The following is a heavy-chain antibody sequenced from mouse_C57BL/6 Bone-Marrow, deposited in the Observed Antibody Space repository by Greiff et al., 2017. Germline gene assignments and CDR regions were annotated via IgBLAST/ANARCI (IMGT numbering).Heavy chain of an antibody. Sequence: VQLQQPGAELVKPGASVKLSCKASGYTFTSYWMHWVKQRPGQGLEWIGMIHPNSGSTNYNEKFKSKATLTVDKSSSTAYMQLSSLTSEDSAVYYWAPTVVATTPFDYWGQGTTLTVSS. CDR1: GYTFTSYW. V-gene: IGHV1-64*01. D-gene: IGHD1-1*01. CDR3: APTVVATTPFDY. J-gene: IGHJ2*01. CDR2: IHPNSGST.